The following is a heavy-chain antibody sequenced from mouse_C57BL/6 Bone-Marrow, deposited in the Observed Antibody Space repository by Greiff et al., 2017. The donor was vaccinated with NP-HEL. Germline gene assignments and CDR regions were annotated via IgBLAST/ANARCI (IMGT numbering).Heavy chain of an antibody. D-gene: IGHD2-5*01. CDR2: IRLKSDNYAT. V-gene: IGHV6-3*01. Sequence: EVKVVESGGGLVQPGGSMKLSCVASGFTFSNYWMNWVRQSPEKGLEWVAQIRLKSDNYATHYAESVKGRFTISRDDSKSSVYLQMNNLRAEDTGIYYCTVYSNWDYFDYWGQGTTLTVSS. CDR1: GFTFSNYW. CDR3: TVYSNWDYFDY. J-gene: IGHJ2*01.